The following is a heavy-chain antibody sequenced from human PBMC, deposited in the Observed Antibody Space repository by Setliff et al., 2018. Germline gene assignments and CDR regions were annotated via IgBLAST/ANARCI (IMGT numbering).Heavy chain of an antibody. CDR2: VIPLLETT. J-gene: IGHJ4*02. V-gene: IGHV1-69*05. D-gene: IGHD3-22*01. CDR3: ARINFFVSSGYYYAPEL. Sequence: SVKVSCKASGDTFSTYALSWVRQAPGQGLEWMGGVIPLLETTKYAQKFQGRVTVTTDTSTTTAYMELRSLRADDTAVYYCARINFFVSSGYYYAPELWGQGTTVTVSS. CDR1: GDTFSTYA.